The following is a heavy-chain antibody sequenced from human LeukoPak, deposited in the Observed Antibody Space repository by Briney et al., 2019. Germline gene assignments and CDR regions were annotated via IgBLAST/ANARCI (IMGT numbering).Heavy chain of an antibody. CDR2: LYYSGST. D-gene: IGHD2-2*01. V-gene: IGHV4-59*01. CDR1: DGSISSYY. Sequence: SETLSLTCTVSDGSISSYYWSWIRQSPGKGLEWIGYLYYSGSTNYNPSLKSRVTISVDTSKNQFSLTLSSVTAADTAVYYCARGYRRGTSCNRYTFDMWGQGTMVTVSS. J-gene: IGHJ3*02. CDR3: ARGYRRGTSCNRYTFDM.